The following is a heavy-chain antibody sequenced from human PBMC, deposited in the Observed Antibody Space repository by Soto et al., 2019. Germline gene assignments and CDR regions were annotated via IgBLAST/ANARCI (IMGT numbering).Heavy chain of an antibody. J-gene: IGHJ4*02. D-gene: IGHD6-19*01. CDR2: ILSDYNT. CDR3: ARRTSGYFGY. Sequence: EVQLLESGGGLVQPGGSLTLSCAASGFTFSDYTMSWVRQAPGKVLECISVILSDYNTYYAGSVRGRVTISRDNSKNTLYLEMNSLRAEDTAVYYCARRTSGYFGYWGQGALVTVSS. V-gene: IGHV3-23*03. CDR1: GFTFSDYT.